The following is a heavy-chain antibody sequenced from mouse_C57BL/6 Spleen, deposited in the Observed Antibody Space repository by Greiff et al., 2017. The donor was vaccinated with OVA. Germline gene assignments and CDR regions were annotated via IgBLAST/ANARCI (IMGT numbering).Heavy chain of an antibody. CDR2: ISSKSSNYAT. CDR1: GFTFNTYA. Sequence: EVKLVESGGGLVQPKGSLKLSCAASGFTFNTYAMHWVRQAPGKGLEWVARISSKSSNYATYYADSVKDRFTISRDDSQSMLYLQMNNLKTEDTAMYYCVRDPGYYYLDYWGQGTTLTVSS. CDR3: VRDPGYYYLDY. V-gene: IGHV10-3*01. D-gene: IGHD1-2*01. J-gene: IGHJ2*01.